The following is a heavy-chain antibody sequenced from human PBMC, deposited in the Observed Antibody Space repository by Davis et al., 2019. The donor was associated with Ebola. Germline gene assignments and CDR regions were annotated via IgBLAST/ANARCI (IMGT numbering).Heavy chain of an antibody. V-gene: IGHV3-23*01. CDR3: ATSLGGGTIYGIDV. J-gene: IGHJ6*02. CDR1: RLTFSNYV. D-gene: IGHD3-16*01. Sequence: GESLKISCAASRLTFSNYVMSWVRQAPGKGLEWVSAISGSGGSTYYADSMKGRFTVSRDNSKNILYLEMNSLRAEDTAVYYCATSLGGGTIYGIDVWGQGTTVTVSS. CDR2: ISGSGGST.